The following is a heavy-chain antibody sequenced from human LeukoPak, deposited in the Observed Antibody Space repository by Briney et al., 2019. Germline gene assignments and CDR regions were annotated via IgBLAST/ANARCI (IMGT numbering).Heavy chain of an antibody. CDR2: INQDGGEK. J-gene: IGHJ6*02. D-gene: IGHD6-19*01. Sequence: GGSLRLSCAVSGFTFNSYWMSWVRQTPGKGLEWVANINQDGGEKYYVDSVEGRFTVSRHNAKNSLYLQMNSLRDEDTAVYYCAREARASSGWYEEYNGMDVWGQGTTVTVSS. V-gene: IGHV3-7*01. CDR3: AREARASSGWYEEYNGMDV. CDR1: GFTFNSYW.